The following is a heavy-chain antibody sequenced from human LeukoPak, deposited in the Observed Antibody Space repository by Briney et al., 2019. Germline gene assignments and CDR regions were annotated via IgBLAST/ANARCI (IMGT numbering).Heavy chain of an antibody. CDR1: GGSISSYY. J-gene: IGHJ4*02. D-gene: IGHD6-13*01. CDR2: IYYSGST. Sequence: SETLSLTCTVSGGSISSYYWSWIRQPPGKGLEWIGYIYYSGSTNYNPSLKSRVTISVDTSKNQFSLKLSSVTAADTAVYYCARHPGPIAAAGMVDYWGQGTLVTVSS. V-gene: IGHV4-59*01. CDR3: ARHPGPIAAAGMVDY.